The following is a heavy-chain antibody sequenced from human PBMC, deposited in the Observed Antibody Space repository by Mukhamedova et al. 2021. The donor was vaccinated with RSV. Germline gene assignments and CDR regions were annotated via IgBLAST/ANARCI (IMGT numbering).Heavy chain of an antibody. V-gene: IGHV3-23*01. D-gene: IGHD3-10*01. CDR1: S. CDR3: AKKLFVGFGFYFDS. J-gene: IGHJ4*02. Sequence: SMSWVRQAPGKGLEWVSAISGSGDTTMYADSVKGRFTISRDNSKSTLYLQMNSLRAEDTAVYYCAKKLFVGFGFYFDSWGQGTLV. CDR2: ISGSGDTT.